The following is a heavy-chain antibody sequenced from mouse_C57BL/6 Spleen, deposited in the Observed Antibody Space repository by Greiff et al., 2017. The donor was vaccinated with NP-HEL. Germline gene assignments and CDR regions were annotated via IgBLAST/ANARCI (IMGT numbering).Heavy chain of an antibody. D-gene: IGHD1-1*01. CDR1: GYTFTSYW. Sequence: QVQLQQSGAELVMPGASVKLSCKASGYTFTSYWMHWVKQRPGQGLEWIGEIDPSDSYTNYNQKFKGKSTLTVDKSSSTAYMQLSSLTSEDSAVYYCARGYYGSSYVDYAMDYWGQGTSVTVSS. CDR2: IDPSDSYT. CDR3: ARGYYGSSYVDYAMDY. V-gene: IGHV1-69*01. J-gene: IGHJ4*01.